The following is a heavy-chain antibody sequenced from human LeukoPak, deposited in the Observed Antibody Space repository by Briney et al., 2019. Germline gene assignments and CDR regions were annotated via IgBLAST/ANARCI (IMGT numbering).Heavy chain of an antibody. CDR3: ARVSGSYRYYGMDV. V-gene: IGHV4-61*02. CDR2: IFTTGNT. J-gene: IGHJ6*02. D-gene: IGHD1-26*01. CDR1: GGSISSGDHY. Sequence: SQTLSLTCTVSGGSISSGDHYWTWIRQPAGKGLEWIGRIFTTGNTDYNPSLKSRVTISVDTPKNQFSLKLSSVTAADTAVYYCARVSGSYRYYGMDVWGQGTTVTVSS.